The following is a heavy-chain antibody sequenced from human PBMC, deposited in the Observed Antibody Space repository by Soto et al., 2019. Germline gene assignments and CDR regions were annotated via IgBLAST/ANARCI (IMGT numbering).Heavy chain of an antibody. CDR3: AKDLACFDY. CDR1: GFTFSSYA. Sequence: GGSLRLSCAASGFTFSSYAMSWVRQAPGKGLEWVSSISGSGGSTYYADSVKGRFTISRDNAKNTLYLQMNSRRAEDTAVYYCAKDLACFDYWGQGTLVTVSS. V-gene: IGHV3-23*01. J-gene: IGHJ4*02. CDR2: ISGSGGST.